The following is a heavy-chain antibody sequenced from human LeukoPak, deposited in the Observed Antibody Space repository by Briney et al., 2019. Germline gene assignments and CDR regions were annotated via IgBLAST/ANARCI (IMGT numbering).Heavy chain of an antibody. V-gene: IGHV3-21*01. Sequence: GGSLRLSCAASGFTFSSYSMNWVRQAPGKGLEWVSSISSSSSYIYYADSVKGRVTISRDNAKNSLYLQMNSLRAEDTAVYYCATYYYDSSGYYSVRYFDYWGQGTLVTVSS. CDR3: ATYYYDSSGYYSVRYFDY. CDR1: GFTFSSYS. J-gene: IGHJ4*02. D-gene: IGHD3-22*01. CDR2: ISSSSSYI.